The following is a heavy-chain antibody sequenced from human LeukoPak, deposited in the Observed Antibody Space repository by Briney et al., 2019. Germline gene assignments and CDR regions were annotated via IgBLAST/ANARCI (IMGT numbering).Heavy chain of an antibody. D-gene: IGHD3-16*02. Sequence: PSETLSPTCAVSGGSISSGGYSWSWIRQPPGKGLEWIGYIYHSGSTYYNPSLKSRVTISVDRSKNQFSLKLSSVTAADTAVYYCARGGYDYVWGSYPPGPYFDYWGQGTLVTVSS. V-gene: IGHV4-30-2*01. CDR3: ARGGYDYVWGSYPPGPYFDY. CDR1: GGSISSGGYS. J-gene: IGHJ4*02. CDR2: IYHSGST.